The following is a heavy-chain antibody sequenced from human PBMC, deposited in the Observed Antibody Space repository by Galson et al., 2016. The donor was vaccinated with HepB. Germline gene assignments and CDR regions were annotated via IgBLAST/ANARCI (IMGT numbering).Heavy chain of an antibody. D-gene: IGHD3-10*01. CDR3: ARPYTYYFGSGSYFDVLHYGMDV. CDR1: GFRFSDYN. CDR2: ISASSGTI. J-gene: IGHJ6*02. Sequence: SLRLSCAASGFRFSDYNMNWVRHAPGRGLEWVAYISASSGTIYYADSLKGRFTIYRDNANNSLSLQMNSLRAEDTAFYYCARPYTYYFGSGSYFDVLHYGMDVWGQGTTVTVSS. V-gene: IGHV3-48*01.